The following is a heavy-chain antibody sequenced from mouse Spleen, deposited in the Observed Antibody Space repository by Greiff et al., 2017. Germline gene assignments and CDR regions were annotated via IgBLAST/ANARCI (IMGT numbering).Heavy chain of an antibody. CDR2: IDPEDGDT. CDR3: TFITTYGEFAY. V-gene: IGHV14-1*01. D-gene: IGHD1-1*01. J-gene: IGHJ3*01. CDR1: GFTIKDYY. Sequence: VQLKQSGAELVRPGASVKLSCTASGFTIKDYYMHWVKQRPEQGLEWIGRIDPEDGDTEYAPKFQGKATMTADTSSNTAYLQLSSLTSEDTAVYYCTFITTYGEFAYWGQGTLVTVSA.